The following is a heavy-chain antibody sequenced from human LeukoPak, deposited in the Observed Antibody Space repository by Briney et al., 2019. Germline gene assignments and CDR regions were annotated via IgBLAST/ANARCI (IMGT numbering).Heavy chain of an antibody. CDR1: GFTLTNHG. CDR2: ITGTGGK. Sequence: GGSLRLSCAVSGFTLTNHGVSWVRQAPGKGLEWVSIITGTGGKYYGDSVKGRFVLSRDNFKNTVYMQMSSLRAEDTAVYYCASGSRYSGLLDYWGQGTLVTVSS. V-gene: IGHV3-66*02. CDR3: ASGSRYSGLLDY. D-gene: IGHD5-12*01. J-gene: IGHJ4*02.